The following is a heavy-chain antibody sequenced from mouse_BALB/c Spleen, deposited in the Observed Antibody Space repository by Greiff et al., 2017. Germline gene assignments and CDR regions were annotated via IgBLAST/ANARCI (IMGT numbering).Heavy chain of an antibody. CDR3: ARVRPPYAMDY. CDR1: GFSLTSYG. Sequence: VQVVESGPGLVAPSQSLSITCTVSGFSLTSYGVHWVRQPPGKGLEWLGVIWAGGSTNYNSALMSRLSISKDNSKSQVFLKMNSLQTDDTAMYYCARVRPPYAMDYWGQGTSVTVSS. D-gene: IGHD6-1*01. V-gene: IGHV2-9*02. J-gene: IGHJ4*01. CDR2: IWAGGST.